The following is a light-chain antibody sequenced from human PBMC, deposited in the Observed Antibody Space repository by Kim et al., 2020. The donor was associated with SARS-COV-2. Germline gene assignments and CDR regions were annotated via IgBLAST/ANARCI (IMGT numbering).Light chain of an antibody. Sequence: SVSPGEKATLSRRASPTISTNLAWYREKPGQAPSLVIYYGSTRAAGIPPRFSGSGSGTEFTLSISSLQSEDFVIYYCHRYNNWPYTFGQGTKLEI. V-gene: IGKV3-15*01. CDR2: YGS. J-gene: IGKJ2*01. CDR1: PTISTN. CDR3: HRYNNWPYT.